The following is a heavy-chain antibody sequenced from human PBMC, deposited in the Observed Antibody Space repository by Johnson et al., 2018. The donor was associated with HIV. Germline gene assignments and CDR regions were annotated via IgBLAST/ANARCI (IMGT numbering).Heavy chain of an antibody. D-gene: IGHD5-24*01. Sequence: QVQLVESGGGVVQPRRSLRLSCAASGFAFSGYAMHWVRQAPGKGLEWVSVIYSGGSTYYADSVKGRFTISRDNSKNTLYLQMNSLRAEDTAVFYCARAYNDAFDIWGQGTMVTVSS. CDR1: GFAFSGYA. CDR2: IYSGGST. V-gene: IGHV3-NL1*01. CDR3: ARAYNDAFDI. J-gene: IGHJ3*02.